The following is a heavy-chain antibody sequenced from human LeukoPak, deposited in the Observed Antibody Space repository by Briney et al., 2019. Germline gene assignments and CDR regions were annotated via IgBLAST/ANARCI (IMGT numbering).Heavy chain of an antibody. CDR1: GGSVSSGRHF. CDR3: ASDRTPVGATGLDY. Sequence: SETLSLTCTVSGGSVSSGRHFWTWIRQPPGKGLEWIGYIYNSGSTSYNPSLKSRDTISVDTSKNQFSLKLSSVTAADTAVYYCASDRTPVGATGLDYWGQGTLVTVSS. J-gene: IGHJ4*02. D-gene: IGHD1-26*01. CDR2: IYNSGST. V-gene: IGHV4-61*01.